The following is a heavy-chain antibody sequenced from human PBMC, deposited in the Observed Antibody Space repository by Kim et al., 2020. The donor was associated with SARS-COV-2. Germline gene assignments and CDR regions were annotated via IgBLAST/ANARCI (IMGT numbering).Heavy chain of an antibody. CDR2: INPNSGGT. Sequence: ASVKVSCKASGYTFTGYYMHWVRQAPGQGLEWMGWINPNSGGTNYAQKFQGRVTMTRDTSISTAYMELSRLRSDDTAVYYCARGIFHRGIAAAGIGYWGQGTLVTVSS. CDR1: GYTFTGYY. J-gene: IGHJ4*02. V-gene: IGHV1-2*02. D-gene: IGHD6-13*01. CDR3: ARGIFHRGIAAAGIGY.